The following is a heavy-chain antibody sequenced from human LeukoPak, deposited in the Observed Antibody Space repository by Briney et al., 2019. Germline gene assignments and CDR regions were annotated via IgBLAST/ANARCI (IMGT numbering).Heavy chain of an antibody. CDR1: GYTFTSYG. CDR3: ARNYDSSGYYYLRGLDYYYYYMDV. V-gene: IGHV1-18*01. J-gene: IGHJ6*03. D-gene: IGHD3-22*01. Sequence: ASVKVSCKASGYTFTSYGISWVRQAPGQGLEWMGWISAYNGNTNYAQKLQGRVTMTTDTSTSTAYMELRSLRSDDTAVYYCARNYDSSGYYYLRGLDYYYYYMDVWGKGTTVTVSS. CDR2: ISAYNGNT.